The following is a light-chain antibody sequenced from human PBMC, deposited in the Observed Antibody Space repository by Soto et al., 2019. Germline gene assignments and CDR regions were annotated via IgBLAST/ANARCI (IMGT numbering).Light chain of an antibody. V-gene: IGKV3-15*01. CDR2: ATS. CDR3: QQYNNWPQVS. Sequence: RVMTQPPATLSASPGEKIALSSRASQTVSSKLAWYQHKPGRAPRLLIYATSTRATDVSARFSGSGDGTEFTLTISCMHLEDIAVYYCQQYNNWPQVSFSPATKVDIK. CDR1: QTVSSK. J-gene: IGKJ1*01.